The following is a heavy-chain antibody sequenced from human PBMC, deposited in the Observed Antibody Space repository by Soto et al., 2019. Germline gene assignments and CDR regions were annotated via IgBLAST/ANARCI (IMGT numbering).Heavy chain of an antibody. D-gene: IGHD3-9*01. CDR2: IIPLLGKG. CDR1: GGTLSSET. J-gene: IGHJ6*03. V-gene: IGHV1-69*08. CDR3: AREEGYYNIGTFTVHYMDV. Sequence: VQLVQSGPEVKKSGSSVKVACKVSGGTLSSETLGWLRQAPGQGLEWMGRIIPLLGKGNYAQKFQGRVTSTEDISTNTGYMELSSLTSQDTSIYYCAREEGYYNIGTFTVHYMDVWGNETTVTVSS.